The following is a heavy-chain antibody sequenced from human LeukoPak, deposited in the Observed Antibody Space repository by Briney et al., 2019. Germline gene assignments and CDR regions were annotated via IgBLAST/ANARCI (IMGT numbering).Heavy chain of an antibody. Sequence: ASVKVSCKASGYTFTSYGISWVRQAPGQGLEWMGWISAYNGNTNYAQKLQGRVTMTTDTSTSTAYMELRSLRSDDTAVYYCARVLGESWIQLWQTDYYLEYWGQGTLVTVSS. J-gene: IGHJ4*02. D-gene: IGHD5-18*01. V-gene: IGHV1-18*01. CDR2: ISAYNGNT. CDR1: GYTFTSYG. CDR3: ARVLGESWIQLWQTDYYLEY.